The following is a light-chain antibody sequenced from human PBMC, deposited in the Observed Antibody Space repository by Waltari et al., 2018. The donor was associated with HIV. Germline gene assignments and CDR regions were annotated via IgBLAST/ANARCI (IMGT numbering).Light chain of an antibody. J-gene: IGLJ3*02. CDR3: SSYRTYGTLV. CDR1: TKDAGNYDY. Sequence: QSALTQPASVSGSPGQSITISCTGTTKDAGNYDYVSWYQHRPGQAPKLFIYDVSTRPSGVSGRFSGSKSGNTASLSISGLQAEDEADYFCSSYRTYGTLVFGGGTKLTVL. V-gene: IGLV2-14*01. CDR2: DVS.